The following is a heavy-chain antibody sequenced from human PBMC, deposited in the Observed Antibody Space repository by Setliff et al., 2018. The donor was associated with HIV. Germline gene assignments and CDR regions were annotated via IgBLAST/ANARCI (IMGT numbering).Heavy chain of an antibody. CDR1: GLRFNKAW. V-gene: IGHV3-15*01. CDR2: ISSKETGGTT. CDR3: AADIPTPLAQIDY. Sequence: GGSLRLSCAASGLRFNKAWMNWVRQAPEKGLEWVGRISSKETGGTTEYAAPVKGRFTISRDDSKNTLYLQMNTMKTEDTAVYYCAADIPTPLAQIDYWGQGTLVTVSS. J-gene: IGHJ4*02. D-gene: IGHD2-21*01.